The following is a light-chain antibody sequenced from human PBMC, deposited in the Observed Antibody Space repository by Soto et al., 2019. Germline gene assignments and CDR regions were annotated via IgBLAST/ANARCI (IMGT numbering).Light chain of an antibody. J-gene: IGKJ4*01. V-gene: IGKV3-20*01. CDR3: QQYGSSTLT. Sequence: EILLTQSPATLSLSPGERATLSCGASQSISGYLDWYQQKPGQAPRLLIYGASSRATGIPDRLSGSGYGTDLTLTVSRMENEDFEVYFFQQYGSSTLTFGGGTKVDIK. CDR2: GAS. CDR1: QSISGY.